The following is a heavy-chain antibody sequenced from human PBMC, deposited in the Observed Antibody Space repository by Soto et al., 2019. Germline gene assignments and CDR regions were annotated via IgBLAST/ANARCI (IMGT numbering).Heavy chain of an antibody. CDR1: GGSFSGYY. J-gene: IGHJ5*02. D-gene: IGHD2-15*01. Sequence: QVQLQQWGAGLLKPSETLSLTCAVYGGSFSGYYWSWIRQPPGKGLEWIGEINHSGSTNYNPSLKGRVTISVDTSKNQFSLKLSSVTAADTAVYYCARGYDVVVVAASGWFDPWGQGTLVTVSS. V-gene: IGHV4-34*01. CDR3: ARGYDVVVVAASGWFDP. CDR2: INHSGST.